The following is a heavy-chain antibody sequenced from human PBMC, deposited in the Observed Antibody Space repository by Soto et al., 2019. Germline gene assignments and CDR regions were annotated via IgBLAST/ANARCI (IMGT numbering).Heavy chain of an antibody. Sequence: QVQLQESGPGLVKPSQTLSLTCTVSGGSISSGGYYWSWIRQHPGKGLEWIGYIYYSGSTYYNPSLKCRVTISVDTSKNQFSLKLSSVTAADTAVDYFAIKVASYNWFDPWGPGTLVPVSS. CDR3: AIKVASYNWFDP. CDR2: IYYSGST. V-gene: IGHV4-31*03. J-gene: IGHJ5*02. CDR1: GGSISSGGYY.